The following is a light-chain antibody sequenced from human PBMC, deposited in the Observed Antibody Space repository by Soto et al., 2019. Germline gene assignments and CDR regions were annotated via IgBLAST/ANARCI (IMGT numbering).Light chain of an antibody. V-gene: IGKV3-15*01. CDR3: QHYNNWPYT. Sequence: EILMTQSPATLSVSPGERATLSCRASQSVSSNLAWYQQKPGQAPRLLIYGASNRATGIPARFSGSGSGTEFTLTISSLQSEDCAVYYCQHYNNWPYTFGQGTKLEIK. J-gene: IGKJ2*01. CDR2: GAS. CDR1: QSVSSN.